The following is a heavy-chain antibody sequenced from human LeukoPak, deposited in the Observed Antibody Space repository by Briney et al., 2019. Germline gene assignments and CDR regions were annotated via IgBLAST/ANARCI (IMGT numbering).Heavy chain of an antibody. Sequence: GGSLRLSCAASGFTFDDYGMSWVRQAPGKGLEWVSGINWNGGSTGYADSVKGRFTISRDNAKNSLYLQMNSLRAEDTALYHCASGAAAGTPEYFQHWGQGTLVTVSS. CDR1: GFTFDDYG. V-gene: IGHV3-20*01. CDR2: INWNGGST. D-gene: IGHD6-13*01. J-gene: IGHJ1*01. CDR3: ASGAAAGTPEYFQH.